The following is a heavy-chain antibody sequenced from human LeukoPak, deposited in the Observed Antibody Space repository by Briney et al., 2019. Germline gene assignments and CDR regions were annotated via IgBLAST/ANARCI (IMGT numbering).Heavy chain of an antibody. Sequence: GGSLRLSCAASGFTFSSYAMHWVRQAPGKGLEWVAVISYDGSNKYYADSVKGRFTISRDNSKNTLYLQMNSLRAEDTAVYYCARVEYSGSSFDYWGQGTLVTVSS. CDR1: GFTFSSYA. CDR2: ISYDGSNK. D-gene: IGHD6-6*01. V-gene: IGHV3-30-3*01. J-gene: IGHJ4*02. CDR3: ARVEYSGSSFDY.